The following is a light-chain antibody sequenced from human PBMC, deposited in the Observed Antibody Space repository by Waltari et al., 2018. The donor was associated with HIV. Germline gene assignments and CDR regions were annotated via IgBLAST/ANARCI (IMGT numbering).Light chain of an antibody. Sequence: EIVMTQSPATLSVSPGERVTLSCRASQSVSSNLAWYQQKPGQAPRLLIYGASAMATGIPATFSGSGSGTDFTLTVSNLQSEDFATYYCQQYSNWPRTFGNGTKVEI. CDR3: QQYSNWPRT. V-gene: IGKV3-15*01. CDR2: GAS. J-gene: IGKJ1*01. CDR1: QSVSSN.